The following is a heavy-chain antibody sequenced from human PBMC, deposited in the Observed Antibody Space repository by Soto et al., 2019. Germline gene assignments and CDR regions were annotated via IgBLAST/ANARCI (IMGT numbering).Heavy chain of an antibody. D-gene: IGHD3-22*01. V-gene: IGHV4-30-2*01. J-gene: IGHJ6*02. CDR1: GGSISSGGYS. CDR2: IYHSGST. Sequence: PSETLSLTCAVSGGSISSGGYSWSWIRQPPGKGLEWIGYIYHSGSTYYNPSLKSRVSISVDRSKNQFSLKLSSVTAADTAVYYCASDFYYDSSGRPDVMDVWGQGTTVTVSS. CDR3: ASDFYYDSSGRPDVMDV.